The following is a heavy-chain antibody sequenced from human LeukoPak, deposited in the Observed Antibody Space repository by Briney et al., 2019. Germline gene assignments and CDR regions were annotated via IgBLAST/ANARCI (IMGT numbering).Heavy chain of an antibody. CDR2: SYPGDSDT. J-gene: IGHJ4*02. CDR3: ASSDAYYYGSGTHFDY. Sequence: GESLKISCKGSGYSFTSYWIGWVRQMPGKGLEWMGISYPGDSDTRYSPSFQGQVTISADKSISTAYLQWSSLKASDTAMYYCASSDAYYYGSGTHFDYWGQGTLVTVSS. D-gene: IGHD3-10*01. V-gene: IGHV5-51*01. CDR1: GYSFTSYW.